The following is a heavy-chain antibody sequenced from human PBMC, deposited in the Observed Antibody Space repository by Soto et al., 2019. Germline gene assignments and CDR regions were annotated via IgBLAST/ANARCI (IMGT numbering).Heavy chain of an antibody. D-gene: IGHD6-13*01. CDR1: GFTFSNAW. V-gene: IGHV3-15*07. J-gene: IGHJ4*02. CDR2: IKSKTDGGTT. Sequence: PGGSLRLSCAASGFTFSNAWMNWVRQAPGKGLEWDGRIKSKTDGGTTDYAAPVKGRFTISRDDSKNTLYLQMNSLKTEDTAVYYCTTLRGGYSSSWFTNYYFDYWGQGTLVTVSS. CDR3: TTLRGGYSSSWFTNYYFDY.